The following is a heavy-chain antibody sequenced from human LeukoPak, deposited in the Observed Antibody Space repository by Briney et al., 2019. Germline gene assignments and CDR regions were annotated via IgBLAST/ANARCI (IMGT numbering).Heavy chain of an antibody. CDR2: INPNSGGT. CDR3: ARDGYNGRSDWFDP. V-gene: IGHV1-2*02. CDR1: GYTFTGYY. J-gene: IGHJ5*02. D-gene: IGHD5-24*01. Sequence: ASVKVSCKASGYTFTGYYMHWVRQAPGQGPEWMGWINPNSGGTNYAQKFQGRVTMTRDTSISTAYMELSRLRSDDTAVYYCARDGYNGRSDWFDPWGQGTLVTVSS.